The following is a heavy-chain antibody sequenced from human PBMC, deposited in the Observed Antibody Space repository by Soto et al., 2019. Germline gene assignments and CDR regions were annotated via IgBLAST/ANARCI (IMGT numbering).Heavy chain of an antibody. D-gene: IGHD1-1*01. CDR1: GYTFTDYG. CDR3: ARDRSTHDY. CDR2: ISAYNGNT. V-gene: IGHV1-18*01. Sequence: QGQLVQSGVEVKKPGASVKVSCKASGYTFTDYGISWVRQAPGQGLEWMGWISAYNGNTNYAQNLQDRVTMTTDPSTSTAYMELRSLGSDDTAVYYCARDRSTHDYWGQGTLIAVSS. J-gene: IGHJ4*02.